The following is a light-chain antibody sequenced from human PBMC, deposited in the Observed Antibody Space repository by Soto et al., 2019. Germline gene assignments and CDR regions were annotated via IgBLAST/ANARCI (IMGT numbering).Light chain of an antibody. J-gene: IGKJ3*01. CDR2: GAF. CDR3: QQYNNWPPFT. Sequence: EIVMTQSPATLSVSPGERATLSCRASQSISSNLAWYQQKPGQAPRLLIYGAFTRATGIPARFSGGGSGTEFTLTISSLQSEVFAVYYCQQYNNWPPFTFGPGTKVDI. V-gene: IGKV3-15*01. CDR1: QSISSN.